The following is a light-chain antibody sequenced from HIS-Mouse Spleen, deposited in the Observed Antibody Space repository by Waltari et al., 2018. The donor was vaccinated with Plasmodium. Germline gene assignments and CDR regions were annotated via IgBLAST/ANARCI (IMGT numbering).Light chain of an antibody. CDR1: QSVSSN. CDR3: QQYNNWSFT. CDR2: GAS. V-gene: IGKV3-15*01. J-gene: IGKJ3*01. Sequence: EIVMTQSPATLSVSPGERATLSCRASQSVSSNLAWYQQKPGQPPRLLIYGASTRATGIPARFSGSGSGIEFTLTISSLQSEDFAVYYCQQYNNWSFTFGPGTKVDIK.